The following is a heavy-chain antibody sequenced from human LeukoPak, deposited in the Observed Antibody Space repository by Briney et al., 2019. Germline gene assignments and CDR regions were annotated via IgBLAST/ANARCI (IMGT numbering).Heavy chain of an antibody. V-gene: IGHV1-8*01. D-gene: IGHD3-22*01. CDR2: MNPNSGNT. J-gene: IGHJ4*02. CDR1: GYTFTSYD. CDR3: ARGPRWLLLQPDY. Sequence: GASVKVSCKASGYTFTSYDINWVRRATGQGLEWMGWMNPNSGNTGYAQKSQGRVTMTRNTSISTAYMELSSLRSEDTAVYYCARGPRWLLLQPDYWGQGTLVTVSS.